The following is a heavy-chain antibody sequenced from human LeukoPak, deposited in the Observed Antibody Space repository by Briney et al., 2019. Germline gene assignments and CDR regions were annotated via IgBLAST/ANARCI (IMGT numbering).Heavy chain of an antibody. J-gene: IGHJ4*02. V-gene: IGHV4-34*01. CDR1: GGSFSGYY. D-gene: IGHD3-22*01. CDR3: ASSLYYYDSSGPPPYFDY. CDR2: INHSGST. Sequence: SETLSLTCAVYGGSFSGYYWSWIRQPPGKGLEWIGEINHSGSTNYNPSLKSRVTISVDTSKNQFSLKLSSVTAADTAVYYCASSLYYYDSSGPPPYFDYWGQGTLVTVSS.